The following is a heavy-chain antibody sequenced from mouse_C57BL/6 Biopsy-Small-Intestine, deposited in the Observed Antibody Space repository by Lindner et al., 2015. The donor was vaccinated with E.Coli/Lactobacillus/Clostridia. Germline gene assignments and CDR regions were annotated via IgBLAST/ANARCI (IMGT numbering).Heavy chain of an antibody. CDR3: ARGGHFAQFDY. J-gene: IGHJ2*01. CDR2: INPYNSII. Sequence: VQLQESGPVLVKPGASVKMSCKTSGYTFTDFYMHWVKQSHGKSLEWIGAINPYNSIINYNQKFEDEARLTVDESSSTAYMELNSLTSEDSAVYYCARGGHFAQFDYWGQGTTLTVSS. D-gene: IGHD1-2*01. CDR1: GYTFTDFY. V-gene: IGHV1-19*01.